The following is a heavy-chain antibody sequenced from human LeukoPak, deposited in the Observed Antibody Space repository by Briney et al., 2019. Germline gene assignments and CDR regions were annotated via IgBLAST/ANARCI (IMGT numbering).Heavy chain of an antibody. CDR1: GYTFTGYY. J-gene: IGHJ6*03. CDR3: ASHVTGDKGSYYYYYYMDV. V-gene: IGHV1-2*02. CDR2: INPNSGGT. D-gene: IGHD7-27*01. Sequence: ASVKVSCKASGYTFTGYYMHWVRQAPGQGLEWMGWINPNSGGTNYAQKFQGRVTMTRDTSISTAYMELSRLRSDDTAVYYCASHVTGDKGSYYYYYYMDVWGKGTTVTISS.